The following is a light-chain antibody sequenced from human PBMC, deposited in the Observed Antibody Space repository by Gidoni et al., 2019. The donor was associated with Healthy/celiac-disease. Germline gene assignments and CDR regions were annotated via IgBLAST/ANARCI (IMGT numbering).Light chain of an antibody. CDR2: DAS. J-gene: IGKJ3*01. CDR3: QQRSNWSFT. Sequence: EIVLTQSPATLALSPGERATHSCRTSQSVSSYLAWYQQKPGQAPGLLIYDASNRATGIPARFIGSGSGTDFSLTISSLEPEDFAVYYCQQRSNWSFTFGHGTKVDIK. V-gene: IGKV3-11*01. CDR1: QSVSSY.